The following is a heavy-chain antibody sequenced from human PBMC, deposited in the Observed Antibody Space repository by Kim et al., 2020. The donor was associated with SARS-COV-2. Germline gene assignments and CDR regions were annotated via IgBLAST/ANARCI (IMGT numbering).Heavy chain of an antibody. Sequence: KDYGDSVKGRFTISRDNAKNSLYLQMNSLRAEDTAVYYCARDSLMGGFDYWGQGTLVTVSS. CDR3: ARDSLMGGFDY. V-gene: IGHV3-7*01. D-gene: IGHD2-8*01. J-gene: IGHJ4*02. CDR2: K.